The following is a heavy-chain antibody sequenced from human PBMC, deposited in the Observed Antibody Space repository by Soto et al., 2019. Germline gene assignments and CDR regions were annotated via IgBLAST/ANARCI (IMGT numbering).Heavy chain of an antibody. J-gene: IGHJ6*04. CDR3: ARGAYYYVMDV. CDR1: GGSISSYY. CDR2: IYNSGST. V-gene: IGHV4-59*01. Sequence: SETLSLTCTVSGGSISSYYWSWIRQPPGKGLEWIGYIYNSGSTNYNPSLKSRVTISADTSRNQFSLKLSSVTAADTAVYYCARGAYYYVMDVWGKGTTVTVSS.